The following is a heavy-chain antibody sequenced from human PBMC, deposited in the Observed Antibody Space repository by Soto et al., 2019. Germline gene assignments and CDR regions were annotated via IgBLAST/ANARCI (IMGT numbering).Heavy chain of an antibody. Sequence: NVSCKHSGGTFSSYAISWVRQAPGQGLEWMGGIIPIFGTANYAQKFQGRVTITADESTSTAYMELSSLRSEDTAVYYCAGYFSSHSCYMDVWCQGPSVTVCS. J-gene: IGHJ6*02. D-gene: IGHD2-2*01. CDR3: AGYFSSHSCYMDV. V-gene: IGHV1-69*01. CDR2: IIPIFGTA. CDR1: GGTFSSYA.